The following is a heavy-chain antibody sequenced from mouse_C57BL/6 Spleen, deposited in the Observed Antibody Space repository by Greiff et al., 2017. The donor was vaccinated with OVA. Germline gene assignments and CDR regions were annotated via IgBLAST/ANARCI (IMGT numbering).Heavy chain of an antibody. V-gene: IGHV1-55*01. J-gene: IGHJ1*03. Sequence: QVHVKQPGAELVKPGASVKMSCKASGYTFTSYWITWVKQRPGQGLEWIGDIYPGSGSTNYNEKFKSKATLTVDTSSSTAYMQLSSLTSEDSAVYYCARKDYSNDWYFDVWGTGTTVTVSS. D-gene: IGHD2-5*01. CDR2: IYPGSGST. CDR3: ARKDYSNDWYFDV. CDR1: GYTFTSYW.